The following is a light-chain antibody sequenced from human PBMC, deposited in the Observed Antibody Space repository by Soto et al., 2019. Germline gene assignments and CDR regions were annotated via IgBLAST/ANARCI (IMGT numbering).Light chain of an antibody. J-gene: IGLJ1*01. CDR1: SSDVGGYNY. V-gene: IGLV2-14*03. CDR3: SSYTSTTTPYV. Sequence: QSALTQPASVSGSPGQSITISCTGTSSDVGGYNYVSWYLQHPGKAPELIIYDVNNRPSGVSDRFSGSKSGNTASLTISGLQAEDEADYYCSSYTSTTTPYVFGTGTKVTVL. CDR2: DVN.